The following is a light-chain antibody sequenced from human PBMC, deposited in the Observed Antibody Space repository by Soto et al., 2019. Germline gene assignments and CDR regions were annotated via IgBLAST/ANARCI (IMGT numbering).Light chain of an antibody. CDR2: DAS. V-gene: IGKV3-20*01. Sequence: EIVMTQSPATLSLSPWERATLSCRASESVSSNYLVWYQQKPGQAPRLLIYDASTRATGIPGRFSGSASGTDFTLTISRLEAEDFAVYYCQQYGSLPFTFGQGTRLEIK. J-gene: IGKJ5*01. CDR1: ESVSSNY. CDR3: QQYGSLPFT.